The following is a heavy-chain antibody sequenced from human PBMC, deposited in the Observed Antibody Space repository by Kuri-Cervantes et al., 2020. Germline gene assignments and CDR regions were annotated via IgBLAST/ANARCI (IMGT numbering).Heavy chain of an antibody. CDR3: TSRLRFDP. Sequence: GESLKISCAASGFTFSSYGMHWVRQAPGKGLEWVGRIKSKTDGGTTDYAAPVKGRFTISRDDSKNTLYLQMNSLKTEDTAVYYCTSRLRFDPWGQGTLVTVSS. CDR2: IKSKTDGGTT. V-gene: IGHV3-15*01. J-gene: IGHJ5*02. CDR1: GFTFSSYG.